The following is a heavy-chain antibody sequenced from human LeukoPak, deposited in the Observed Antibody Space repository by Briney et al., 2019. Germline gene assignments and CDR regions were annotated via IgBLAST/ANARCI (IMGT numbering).Heavy chain of an antibody. CDR3: TTGIRGD. V-gene: IGHV3-23*01. D-gene: IGHD3-3*02. CDR2: ISGSGGST. J-gene: IGHJ4*02. Sequence: PGGSLRLSCAASGFTFSSYAMSWVRQAPGKGLEWVSAISGSGGSTYYADSVKGRFTISRDNSKNTLYLQMNSLKTEDTAIYYCTTGIRGDWGQGTLVTVSS. CDR1: GFTFSSYA.